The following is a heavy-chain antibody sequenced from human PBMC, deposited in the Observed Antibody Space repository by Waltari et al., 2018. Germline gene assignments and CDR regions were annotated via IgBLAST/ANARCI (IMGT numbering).Heavy chain of an antibody. Sequence: QVQLQESGPGLVKPSETLSLTCAVAGYSTTSGSYWGWLRQPPGKGLEWIGSIYHSGRTYYNPSLKSRVTISVDTSKNQFSLKLSSVTAADTAVYYCARVERNYVWGSYRFDYWGQGTLVTVSS. J-gene: IGHJ4*02. D-gene: IGHD3-16*02. CDR2: IYHSGRT. CDR3: ARVERNYVWGSYRFDY. CDR1: GYSTTSGSY. V-gene: IGHV4-38-2*01.